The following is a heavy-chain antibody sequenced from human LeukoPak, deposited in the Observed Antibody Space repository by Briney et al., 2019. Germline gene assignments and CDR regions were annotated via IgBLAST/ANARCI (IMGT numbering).Heavy chain of an antibody. J-gene: IGHJ4*02. D-gene: IGHD5-18*01. CDR2: MSILSGIT. CDR1: GFPFSGYS. V-gene: IGHV3-21*01. Sequence: GGSLRLSCAGSGFPFSGYSMNWVRQTPGKGLEWVSSMSILSGITYYAESVKGRFTVSRDNAKNLLHLQMNSLRVEDTAIYYCAGEFGYSTSGAGYWGQGTLVSVSS. CDR3: AGEFGYSTSGAGY.